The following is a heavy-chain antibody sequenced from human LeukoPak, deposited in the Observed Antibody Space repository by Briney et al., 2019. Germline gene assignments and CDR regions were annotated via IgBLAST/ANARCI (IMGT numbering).Heavy chain of an antibody. D-gene: IGHD6-13*01. Sequence: SETLSLTCAVYGGSFSGYYWSWIRQPPGKGLEWIGEINHSGSTNYNPSLKSRVTISVDTSKNQFSLKLSSVTAADTAVFYCARVGGFQSIAAAGLDPWGQGTLVTVSS. CDR2: INHSGST. J-gene: IGHJ5*02. CDR3: ARVGGFQSIAAAGLDP. V-gene: IGHV4-34*01. CDR1: GGSFSGYY.